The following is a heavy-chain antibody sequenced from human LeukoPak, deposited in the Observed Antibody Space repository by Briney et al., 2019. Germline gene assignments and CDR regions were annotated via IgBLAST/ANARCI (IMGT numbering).Heavy chain of an antibody. CDR3: GRDSGRYYFDY. CDR2: ISSGSTYM. CDR1: GFTFSSYS. Sequence: PGGSLRLSCAASGFTFSSYSMNWVRQAPGKGLEWVSSISSGSTYMYYADSVKGRFTISRDNAQNSMYLQMNSLRAEDTAVYYCGRDSGRYYFDYWGQGTLVTVSS. D-gene: IGHD3-10*01. V-gene: IGHV3-21*01. J-gene: IGHJ4*02.